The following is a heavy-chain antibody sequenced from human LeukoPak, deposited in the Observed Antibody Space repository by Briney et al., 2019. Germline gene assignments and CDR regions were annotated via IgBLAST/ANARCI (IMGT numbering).Heavy chain of an antibody. CDR3: AKDGSGQYYSLFDP. Sequence: AGRSLRLSCAASGFTFSNFGMHWVRQAPGKGLEWVAVIYNDGSNQHYADSVRGRFTISRDNSKNTLYLQMSSLRAEDTAVYYCAKDGSGQYYSLFDPWGQGTLVIVSS. D-gene: IGHD2/OR15-2a*01. V-gene: IGHV3-33*06. CDR1: GFTFSNFG. CDR2: IYNDGSNQ. J-gene: IGHJ5*02.